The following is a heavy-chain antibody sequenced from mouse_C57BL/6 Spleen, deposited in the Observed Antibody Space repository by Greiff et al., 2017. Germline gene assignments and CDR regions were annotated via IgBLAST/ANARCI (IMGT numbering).Heavy chain of an antibody. V-gene: IGHV6-6*01. Sequence: EVKVVESGGGLVQPGGSMKLSCAASGFTFSDAWMDWVRQSPEKGLEWVAEIRNKANNHATYYAESVKGRFTISRDDSKSSVYLQMNSLRAEDTGIYYCTRIGLLRYFDVWGTGTTVTVSS. CDR1: GFTFSDAW. J-gene: IGHJ1*03. D-gene: IGHD2-3*01. CDR2: IRNKANNHAT. CDR3: TRIGLLRYFDV.